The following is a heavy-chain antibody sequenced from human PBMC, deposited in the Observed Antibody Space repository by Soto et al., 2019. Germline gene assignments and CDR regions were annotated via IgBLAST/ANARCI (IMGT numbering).Heavy chain of an antibody. Sequence: PGGSLRLSCAVSGFTFSDHYLVWVRQAPGKGLEWVGRSRNKAKSYTTDYAASVKGRFSISRDDSKNSAYLQMDSLQTEDTAVYFCTRMETGVFYYSMDVWGQGTTVTVSS. D-gene: IGHD7-27*01. V-gene: IGHV3-72*01. CDR1: GFTFSDHY. CDR3: TRMETGVFYYSMDV. J-gene: IGHJ6*02. CDR2: SRNKAKSYTT.